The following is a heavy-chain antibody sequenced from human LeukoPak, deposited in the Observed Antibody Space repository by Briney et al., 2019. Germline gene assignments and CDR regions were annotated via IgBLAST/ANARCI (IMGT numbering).Heavy chain of an antibody. D-gene: IGHD2-8*01. CDR1: GYTFTSYV. CDR2: INAGNGNT. CDR3: ARDLSYGQGWFDP. V-gene: IGHV1-3*01. Sequence: ASVKVSCKASGYTFTSYVMHWVRQAPGQRLEWMGWINAGNGNTKYSQKFQGRVTITRDTSASTAYMELSSLRSEDTAVYYCARDLSYGQGWFDPWGQGTLVTVSS. J-gene: IGHJ5*02.